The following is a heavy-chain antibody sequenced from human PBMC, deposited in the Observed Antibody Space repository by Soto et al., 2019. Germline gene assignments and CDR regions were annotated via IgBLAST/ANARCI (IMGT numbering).Heavy chain of an antibody. CDR3: ARGQIARVGYFDY. CDR1: GGSFSGYY. J-gene: IGHJ4*02. D-gene: IGHD5-18*01. Sequence: QVQLQQWGAGLLKPSETLSLTCAVYGGSFSGYYWSWIRQPPGKGLEWIGEINHSGSTNYNPSLKRRVTISVDTSKNQFSLKLSSVTAADTAVYYCARGQIARVGYFDYWGQGTLVTVSS. CDR2: INHSGST. V-gene: IGHV4-34*01.